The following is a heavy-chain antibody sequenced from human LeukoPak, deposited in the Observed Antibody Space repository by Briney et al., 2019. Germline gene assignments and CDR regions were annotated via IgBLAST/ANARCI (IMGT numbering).Heavy chain of an antibody. CDR3: VRGNSPPDAFHF. J-gene: IGHJ3*01. CDR2: ISWDGGVT. V-gene: IGHV3-43D*04. CDR1: GFTFDDYS. Sequence: PGGSLRLSCAASGFTFDDYSMHWVRQAPGKGLEWVSFISWDGGVTYFADSVRGRFTISRDNTKNSLFLQMNSLRAGDTAFYFCVRGNSPPDAFHFWGQGTMVTVSS. D-gene: IGHD5-18*01.